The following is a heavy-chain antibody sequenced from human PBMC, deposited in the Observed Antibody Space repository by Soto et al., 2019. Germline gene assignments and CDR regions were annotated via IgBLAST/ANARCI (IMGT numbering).Heavy chain of an antibody. V-gene: IGHV3-21*01. CDR3: ARGYHYYDSSGYDKWDAFDI. Sequence: EVQLVEAGGGLGKPGGSLRLSCAASGFTFSSYSMNWVRQAPGKGLEWGASISSSSSYIYYADSVNGRFTISRDNAKNSLYLQMNSMRAEDTAVYCCARGYHYYDSSGYDKWDAFDIWGQGTMVTVSS. D-gene: IGHD3-22*01. J-gene: IGHJ3*02. CDR1: GFTFSSYS. CDR2: ISSSSSYI.